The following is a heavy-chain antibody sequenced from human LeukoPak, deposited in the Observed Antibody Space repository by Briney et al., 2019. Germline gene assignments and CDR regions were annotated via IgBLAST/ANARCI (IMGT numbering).Heavy chain of an antibody. V-gene: IGHV1-18*01. CDR3: ARGAHVLRFLEWLSSYGMDV. Sequence: ASVKVSCTASGYTFTSYGSSWVRQAPGQGPEWMGWISAYNGNTNYAQKLQGRVTMTTDTSTSTAYMELRSLRSDDTAVYYCARGAHVLRFLEWLSSYGMDVWGQGTTVTVSS. D-gene: IGHD3-3*01. J-gene: IGHJ6*02. CDR2: ISAYNGNT. CDR1: GYTFTSYG.